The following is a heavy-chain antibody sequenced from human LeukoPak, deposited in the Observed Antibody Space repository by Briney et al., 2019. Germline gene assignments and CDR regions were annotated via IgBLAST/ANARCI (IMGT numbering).Heavy chain of an antibody. J-gene: IGHJ3*02. Sequence: GGSLRLSCAASGFTVSSNYMSWVRQAPGKGLEWVSVIYSGGSTYYADSVKGRFTISRDNSKNTLYLQMNSLRAEDTAVYYCARAYGDSTWDAFDIWGQGTMVTVSS. V-gene: IGHV3-53*01. CDR3: ARAYGDSTWDAFDI. D-gene: IGHD4-17*01. CDR2: IYSGGST. CDR1: GFTVSSNY.